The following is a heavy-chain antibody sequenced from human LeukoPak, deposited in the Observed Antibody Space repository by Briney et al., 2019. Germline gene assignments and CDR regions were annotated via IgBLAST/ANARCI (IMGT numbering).Heavy chain of an antibody. D-gene: IGHD1-7*01. Sequence: GRSLRLSCAASGFTFSTFSMNWVRQTPGKGLEWVSAISGSGSDIYYGDSVKGRFTISRDNPKRSLYLQMNSLRAEDTAVYYCARRTFPNDAFDLWGRGTMVTVSS. CDR2: ISGSGSDI. J-gene: IGHJ3*01. V-gene: IGHV3-21*01. CDR3: ARRTFPNDAFDL. CDR1: GFTFSTFS.